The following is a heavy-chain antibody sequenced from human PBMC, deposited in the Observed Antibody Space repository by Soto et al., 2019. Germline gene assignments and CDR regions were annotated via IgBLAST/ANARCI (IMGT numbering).Heavy chain of an antibody. CDR3: ARDISEGFY. J-gene: IGHJ4*02. CDR2: ISSTSNYI. Sequence: GGSLRLSCAASGFTFSSYTMNWVRQAPGMGLEWVSSISSTSNYIYYADSVKGRFTISRDNAKNSLYLQMNSLRAEDTAVYYCARDISEGFYWGQGTLVTVSS. D-gene: IGHD3-3*02. V-gene: IGHV3-21*01. CDR1: GFTFSSYT.